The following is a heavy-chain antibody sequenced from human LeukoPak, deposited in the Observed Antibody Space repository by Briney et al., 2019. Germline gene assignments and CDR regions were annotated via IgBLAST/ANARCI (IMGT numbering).Heavy chain of an antibody. Sequence: GGSLRLSCAASGFTFDDYGMTWVRQAPGKGLEWVSGINWKSGATSYADSVKGRFTISRDNAKNSLYLQMNSLRAEDTALYYSARISGSGTYDYWGQGTLVTVSS. CDR3: ARISGSGTYDY. D-gene: IGHD3-10*01. CDR1: GFTFDDYG. V-gene: IGHV3-20*04. J-gene: IGHJ4*02. CDR2: INWKSGAT.